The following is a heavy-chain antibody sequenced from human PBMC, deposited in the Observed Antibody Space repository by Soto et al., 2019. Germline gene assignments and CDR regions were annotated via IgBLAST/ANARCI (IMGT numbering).Heavy chain of an antibody. CDR3: ARDCSSTSCYTLFDY. J-gene: IGHJ4*02. V-gene: IGHV4-30-4*01. CDR1: GGSISGGDYY. D-gene: IGHD2-2*02. CDR2: IYYSGTT. Sequence: PSETLSLTCTVSGGSISGGDYYWSWIRHPPGKGLEWIGYIYYSGTTYYNPSLKSRVTISVDASKNQFSLKLTSVTAADTAVYYCARDCSSTSCYTLFDYWGQGTLVTVSS.